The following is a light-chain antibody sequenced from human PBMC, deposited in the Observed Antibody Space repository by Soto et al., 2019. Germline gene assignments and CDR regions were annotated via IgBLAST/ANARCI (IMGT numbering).Light chain of an antibody. CDR1: QDVSRY. CDR2: VAS. CDR3: QQLNSYVFA. J-gene: IGKJ3*01. Sequence: DIQLTQSPSFLSASVGDRVTITCRASQDVSRYLAWYQQKPGKAPILLIYVASTLRSGVPSRFSGSGSETEFSLTISSLQPEDFATYYCQQLNSYVFAFGPGTKVDIK. V-gene: IGKV1-9*01.